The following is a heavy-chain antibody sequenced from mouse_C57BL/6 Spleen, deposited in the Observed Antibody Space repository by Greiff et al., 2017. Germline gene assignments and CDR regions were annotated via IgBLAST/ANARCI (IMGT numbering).Heavy chain of an antibody. CDR1: GYSITSGYY. J-gene: IGHJ4*01. Sequence: EVKLMESGPGLVKPSQSLSLTCSVTGYSITSGYYWNWIRQFPGNKLEWMGYISYDGSNNYNPSLKNRISITRDTSKNQFFLKLNSVTTEDTATYYCARDDRGDYAMDYWGQGTSVTVSS. CDR2: ISYDGSN. V-gene: IGHV3-6*01. CDR3: ARDDRGDYAMDY.